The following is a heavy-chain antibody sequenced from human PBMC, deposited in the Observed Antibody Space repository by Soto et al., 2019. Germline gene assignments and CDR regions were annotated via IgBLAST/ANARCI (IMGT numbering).Heavy chain of an antibody. Sequence: SETLSLTCAVSGGSISSGGYFWSWIRQPPGKGLEWIGYIHHSGSTYYNPSLKSRVSISVDRSKNQFSLKLSSVTAADTAVYYCASVRGGYYYAMDVWGQGTTVTVSS. CDR2: IHHSGST. CDR3: ASVRGGYYYAMDV. J-gene: IGHJ6*02. D-gene: IGHD3-10*02. CDR1: GGSISSGGYF. V-gene: IGHV4-30-2*01.